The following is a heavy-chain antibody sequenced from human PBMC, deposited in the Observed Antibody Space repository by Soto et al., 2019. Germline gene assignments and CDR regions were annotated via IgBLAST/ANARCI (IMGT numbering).Heavy chain of an antibody. Sequence: PGGSLRLSCAASGFTFSSYAMHWVRQAPGKGLEWVAVISYDGSNKYYADSVKGRFTISRDNSKNTLYLQMNSLRAADTAVYYCARALIAAAGTAFDYWGQGTLVTVSS. D-gene: IGHD6-13*01. CDR3: ARALIAAAGTAFDY. CDR2: ISYDGSNK. CDR1: GFTFSSYA. V-gene: IGHV3-30-3*01. J-gene: IGHJ4*02.